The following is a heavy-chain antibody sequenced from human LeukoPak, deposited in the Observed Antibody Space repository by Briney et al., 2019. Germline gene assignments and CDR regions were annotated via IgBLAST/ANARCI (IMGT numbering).Heavy chain of an antibody. V-gene: IGHV3-21*01. CDR2: ISSSSSYI. CDR3: ARALDSSGYYYVTYYYYGMDV. CDR1: GFTFSSYS. D-gene: IGHD3-22*01. J-gene: IGHJ6*02. Sequence: GGSLRLSCAASGFTFSSYSMNWVRQAPGKGLEWVSSISSSSSYIYYADSVKGRFTISRDNAKNSLYLQMNSLRAEDTAVYYCARALDSSGYYYVTYYYYGMDVRGQGTTVTISS.